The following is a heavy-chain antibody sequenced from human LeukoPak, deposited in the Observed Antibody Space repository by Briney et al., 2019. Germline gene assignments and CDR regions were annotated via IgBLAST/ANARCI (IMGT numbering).Heavy chain of an antibody. D-gene: IGHD6-6*01. J-gene: IGHJ4*02. V-gene: IGHV3-73*01. CDR2: IRNKANNYAT. CDR3: TYTSSSGVVY. CDR1: GFTFSSYS. Sequence: GGSLRLSCAASGFTFSSYSMNWVRQAPGKGLEWVGRIRNKANNYATAYAASLKGRFTISRDDSKNTAYLQMNSLETEDTAIYYCTYTSSSGVVYWGQGTLVTVSS.